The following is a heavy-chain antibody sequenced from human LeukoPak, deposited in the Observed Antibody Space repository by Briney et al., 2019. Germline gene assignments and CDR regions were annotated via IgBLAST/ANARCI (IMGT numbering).Heavy chain of an antibody. CDR3: AKDLSYDYLWGTYRTFDY. D-gene: IGHD3-16*02. CDR1: GFTFSTFS. J-gene: IGHJ4*02. CDR2: ISHSGSEK. V-gene: IGHV3-30-3*01. Sequence: GRSLRLSCAASGFTFSTFSMYWVRQAPGKGLEWVALISHSGSEKYYADSVEGRFTISRDKSKNTLYLQMNSLRAEDTAVYYCAKDLSYDYLWGTYRTFDYWGQGTLVTVSS.